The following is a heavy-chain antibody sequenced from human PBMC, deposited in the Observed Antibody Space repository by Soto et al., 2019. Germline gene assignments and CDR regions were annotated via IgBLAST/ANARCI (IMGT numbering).Heavy chain of an antibody. CDR1: GDSVSSNSAA. V-gene: IGHV6-1*01. Sequence: SQTLSLTCAISGDSVSSNSAAWNWIRQSPSRGLEWLGRTYYRSKWYNDYAVSVKSRITINPDTPKNQFSLQLNSVTPEDTAVYYCSNYYYDSSGDNWFDPWGQGTLVTVCS. D-gene: IGHD3-22*01. CDR3: SNYYYDSSGDNWFDP. J-gene: IGHJ5*02. CDR2: TYYRSKWYN.